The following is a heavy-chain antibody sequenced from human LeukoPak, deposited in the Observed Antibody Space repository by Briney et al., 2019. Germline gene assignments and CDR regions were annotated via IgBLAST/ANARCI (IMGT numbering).Heavy chain of an antibody. J-gene: IGHJ3*02. Sequence: PSETLSLTCTVSGASISTYYWSWIRQPPGKGLEWIGYIYYSGSTNYNPSLKSRVTISVDTSKNQFSLKLSSVTAADTAVYYCARTVGALYDAFNIWGQGTMVTVSS. D-gene: IGHD1-26*01. CDR3: ARTVGALYDAFNI. V-gene: IGHV4-59*08. CDR2: IYYSGST. CDR1: GASISTYY.